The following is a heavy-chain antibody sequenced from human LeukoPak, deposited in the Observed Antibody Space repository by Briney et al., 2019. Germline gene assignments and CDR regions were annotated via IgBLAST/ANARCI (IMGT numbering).Heavy chain of an antibody. CDR2: MYYTGNT. J-gene: IGHJ4*02. CDR3: ARQTGSGLFILP. D-gene: IGHD3/OR15-3a*01. CDR1: GVSISTSNSY. V-gene: IGHV4-39*01. Sequence: SETLSLTCTVSGVSISTSNSYWGWIRQPPGKGLEWIGSMYYTGNTYYNASLKSRVTISIDTSKNQISLRLTSVTATDTAVYYCARQTGSGLFILPGGQGTLVTVSS.